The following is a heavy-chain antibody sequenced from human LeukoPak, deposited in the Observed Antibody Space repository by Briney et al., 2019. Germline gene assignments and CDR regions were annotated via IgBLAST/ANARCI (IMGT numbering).Heavy chain of an antibody. CDR1: GFTFKDYG. D-gene: IGHD1-26*01. V-gene: IGHV3-9*01. J-gene: IGHJ6*02. CDR2: INWNGGGT. Sequence: GRSLRLSCAATGFTFKDYGMHWVRQPPGKGLEWGSSINWNGGGTDYADSVKGRFTISRDNAKNSLYLQLSSLRPEDTALYYCAKHMRATNTYSFFGLDVWGQGTTVTVSS. CDR3: AKHMRATNTYSFFGLDV.